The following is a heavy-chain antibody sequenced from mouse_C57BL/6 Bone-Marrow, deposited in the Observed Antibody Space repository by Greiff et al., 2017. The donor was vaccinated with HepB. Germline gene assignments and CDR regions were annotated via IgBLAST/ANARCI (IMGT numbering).Heavy chain of an antibody. Sequence: EVHLVESGGGLVKPGGSLKLSCAASGFTFSSYAMSWVRQTPEKRLEWVATISDGGSYTYYPDNVKGRFTISRDNAKNNLYLQMSHLKSEDTAMYYCARNPGYFDVWGTGTTVTVSS. CDR1: GFTFSSYA. V-gene: IGHV5-4*01. CDR3: ARNPGYFDV. CDR2: ISDGGSYT. J-gene: IGHJ1*03.